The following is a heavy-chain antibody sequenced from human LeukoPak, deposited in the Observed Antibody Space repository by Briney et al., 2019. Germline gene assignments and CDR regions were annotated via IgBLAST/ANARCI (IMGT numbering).Heavy chain of an antibody. CDR1: GYTLTELS. Sequence: ASVKVSCKVSGYTLTELSMHWVRQAPGKGLEWMGGFNPEDGETIYAQKFQGRVTMTEDTSTDTAYMDLSSLRSEDTAVYYCATDRPYCSSTSCYFGYWGQGTLVTVFS. CDR2: FNPEDGET. CDR3: ATDRPYCSSTSCYFGY. V-gene: IGHV1-24*01. D-gene: IGHD2-2*01. J-gene: IGHJ4*02.